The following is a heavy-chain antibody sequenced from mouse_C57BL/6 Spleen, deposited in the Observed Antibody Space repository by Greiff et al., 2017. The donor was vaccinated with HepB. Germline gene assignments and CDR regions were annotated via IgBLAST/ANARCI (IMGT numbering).Heavy chain of an antibody. CDR3: ARRDGAMDY. V-gene: IGHV1-81*01. J-gene: IGHJ4*01. CDR1: GYTFTSYG. D-gene: IGHD2-3*01. CDR2: IYPRSGNT. Sequence: QVQLQQSGAELARPGASVKLSCKASGYTFTSYGISWVKQRTGQGLEWIGEIYPRSGNTYYNEKFKGKATLTADKSSSTAYMELRSLTSEDSAVYFCARRDGAMDYGGQGTSVTVSS.